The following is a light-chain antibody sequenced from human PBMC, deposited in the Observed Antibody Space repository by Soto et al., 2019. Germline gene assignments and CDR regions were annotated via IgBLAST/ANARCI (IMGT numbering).Light chain of an antibody. CDR2: EVN. V-gene: IGLV2-14*01. CDR3: SSHSSSSAYYV. Sequence: QSALTQPASVSGSPGQSITISCTGTSSDIGYYDYVSWYQHHSGKAPKLIIYEVNNRPSGVSNRFSGSKSVNTASLTISGLXAEDEADYYCSSHSSSSAYYVFGTGTKVTLL. CDR1: SSDIGYYDY. J-gene: IGLJ1*01.